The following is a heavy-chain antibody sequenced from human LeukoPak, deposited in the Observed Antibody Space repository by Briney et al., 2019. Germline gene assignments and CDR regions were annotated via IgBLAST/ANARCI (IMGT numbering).Heavy chain of an antibody. Sequence: GGSLRLSCEAPGFTFNTYWMSWVRQAPGKGLEWVSSISSDSNYIYYADSLKGRFTISRDNAKNSLYLQMISLRAEDTAVYYCARVAFGLYVMDVWGQGTTVAVSS. V-gene: IGHV3-21*01. D-gene: IGHD3/OR15-3a*01. J-gene: IGHJ6*02. CDR3: ARVAFGLYVMDV. CDR1: GFTFNTYW. CDR2: ISSDSNYI.